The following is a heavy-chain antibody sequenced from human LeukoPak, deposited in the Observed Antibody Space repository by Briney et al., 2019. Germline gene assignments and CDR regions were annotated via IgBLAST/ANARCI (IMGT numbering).Heavy chain of an antibody. Sequence: GGPLRLSCAASGFTFSNYGMHWVRQAPGKGLEWVALISYDGSNKYYADSVKGRFTISRDNSKNTLYLQMNSLRAEDTAVYYCARRIKIFGVGNDYWGQGTLVTVSS. D-gene: IGHD3-3*01. V-gene: IGHV3-30*03. CDR3: ARRIKIFGVGNDY. CDR2: ISYDGSNK. CDR1: GFTFSNYG. J-gene: IGHJ4*02.